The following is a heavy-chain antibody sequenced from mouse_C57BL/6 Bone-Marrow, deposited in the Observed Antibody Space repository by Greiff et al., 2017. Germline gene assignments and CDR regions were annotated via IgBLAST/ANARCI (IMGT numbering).Heavy chain of an antibody. V-gene: IGHV1-81*01. CDR2: IYPRSGNT. CDR3: ALRWFAY. Sequence: VQLQQSGAELARPGASVKLSCQASGYTFTSYGISWVKQRTGQGLEWIGEIYPRSGNTYYNEKFNGKATLTADKSSSTAYMELRSLTSEDSAVYFYALRWFAYWGQGTLVTVSA. CDR1: GYTFTSYG. J-gene: IGHJ3*01. D-gene: IGHD2-12*01.